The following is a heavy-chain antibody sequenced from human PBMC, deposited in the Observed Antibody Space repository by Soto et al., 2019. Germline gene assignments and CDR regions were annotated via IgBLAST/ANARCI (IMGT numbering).Heavy chain of an antibody. CDR3: ARIARANWGYDFWYGMDV. D-gene: IGHD3-3*01. J-gene: IGHJ6*02. V-gene: IGHV2-70*01. CDR1: GFLLSTSGMC. Sequence: SGPTLVNPTQTLTLTCTFSGFLLSTSGMCVGWIRQPPGKALEWLALIDWDDDKYYSTSLKTRLTISKDTSKNQVVLTMTNMDPVDTATYYCARIARANWGYDFWYGMDVWGQGTMVTVSS. CDR2: IDWDDDK.